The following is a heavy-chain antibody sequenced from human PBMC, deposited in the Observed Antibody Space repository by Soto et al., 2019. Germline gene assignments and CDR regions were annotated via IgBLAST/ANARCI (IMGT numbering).Heavy chain of an antibody. CDR3: ARGPQGFVLVSGIYCEFDH. V-gene: IGHV1-2*02. J-gene: IGHJ4*02. CDR2: VHPDSGGT. CDR1: GYIFTDHL. Sequence: ASVKVSCKTSGYIFTDHLIHWVRQSPGQGLQWVGWVHPDSGGTNVAQAFQDRVTMTADTSITTAYMDLARLRPDDTAIFYCARGPQGFVLVSGIYCEFDHWGQGNLVTVFS. D-gene: IGHD3-22*01.